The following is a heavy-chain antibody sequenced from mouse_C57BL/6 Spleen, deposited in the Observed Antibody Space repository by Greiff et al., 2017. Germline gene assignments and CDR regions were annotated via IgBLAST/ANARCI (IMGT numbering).Heavy chain of an antibody. J-gene: IGHJ1*03. D-gene: IGHD1-1*01. CDR1: GFTFSDYY. Sequence: EVQLVESEGGLVQPGSSMKLSCTASGFTFSDYYMAWVRQVPEKGLEWVANINYDGSSTYYLDSLKSRFIISRDNAKNILYLQMSSLKSEDTATYYCARMDYYGSSYFWYFEVWGTGTTVTVSS. CDR3: ARMDYYGSSYFWYFEV. V-gene: IGHV5-16*01. CDR2: INYDGSST.